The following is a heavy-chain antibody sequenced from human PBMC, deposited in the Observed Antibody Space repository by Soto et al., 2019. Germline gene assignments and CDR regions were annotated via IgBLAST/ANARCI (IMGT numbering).Heavy chain of an antibody. D-gene: IGHD2-21*01. CDR3: ALYPGQRPIVWFDP. CDR2: IYYSGST. J-gene: IGHJ5*02. V-gene: IGHV4-31*02. CDR1: GFTFSSYA. Sequence: LRLSCAASGFTFSSYAMSWVRQHPGKGLEWIGYIYYSGSTYYNPSLKSRVTISVDTSKNQFSLRLSSVTAADTAVYYCALYPGQRPIVWFDPWGQGTLVTVSS.